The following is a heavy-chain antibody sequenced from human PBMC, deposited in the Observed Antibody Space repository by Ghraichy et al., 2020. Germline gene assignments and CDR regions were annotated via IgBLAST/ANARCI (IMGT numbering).Heavy chain of an antibody. V-gene: IGHV4-34*01. CDR1: GGSFSGYY. CDR2: INHSGST. J-gene: IGHJ6*02. D-gene: IGHD6-6*01. Sequence: SQTLSLTCAVYGGSFSGYYWSWIRQPPGKGLEWIGEINHSGSTNYNPSLKSRVTISVDTSKNQFSLKLSSVTAADTAVYYCARVVPARIYYYYYGMDVWGQGTTVTVSS. CDR3: ARVVPARIYYYYYGMDV.